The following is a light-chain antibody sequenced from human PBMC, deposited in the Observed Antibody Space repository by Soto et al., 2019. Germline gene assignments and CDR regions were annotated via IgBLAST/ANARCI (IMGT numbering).Light chain of an antibody. V-gene: IGKV1-5*01. CDR2: DVS. Sequence: DIQMTQSPSTLSASVGDRVTITCRASLSITTWLAWYQQKPGKAPKLLIYDVSNLESGVPSRFSGSGSGTEFTLTIRSLQPDDFATYYCQHYNNYPWTFGQGTKVEIK. J-gene: IGKJ1*01. CDR1: LSITTW. CDR3: QHYNNYPWT.